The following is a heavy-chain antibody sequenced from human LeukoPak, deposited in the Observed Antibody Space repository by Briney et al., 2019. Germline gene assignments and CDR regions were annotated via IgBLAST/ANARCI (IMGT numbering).Heavy chain of an antibody. J-gene: IGHJ4*02. CDR3: VKDLGLRVDNISSGRFGFDY. Sequence: GGSLRLSCATSGFAFASFAIHWVRQAPGRGLEWVSGISWNSGNIGYADSVKGRFTISRDNAKNLVYLQMNSLRVEDTALYYCVKDLGLRVDNISSGRFGFDYWGQGTLVTVSS. CDR2: ISWNSGNI. CDR1: GFAFASFA. V-gene: IGHV3-9*01. D-gene: IGHD3-10*01.